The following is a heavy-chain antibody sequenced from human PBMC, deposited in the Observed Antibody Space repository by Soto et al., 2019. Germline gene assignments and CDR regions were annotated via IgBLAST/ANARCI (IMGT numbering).Heavy chain of an antibody. CDR3: ASGYYGDYPRSSWFDP. CDR2: IYTSGST. J-gene: IGHJ5*02. V-gene: IGHV4-4*07. CDR1: GGSISSYY. Sequence: SETLSLTCTVSGGSISSYYWSWIRQPAGKGLEWIGRIYTSGSTNYNPSLKSRVTMSVDTSKNQFSLKLSSVTAADTAVYYCASGYYGDYPRSSWFDPWGQGTLVTVSS. D-gene: IGHD4-17*01.